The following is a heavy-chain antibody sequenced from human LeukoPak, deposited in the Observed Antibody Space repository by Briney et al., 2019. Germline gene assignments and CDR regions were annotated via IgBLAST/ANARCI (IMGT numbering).Heavy chain of an antibody. CDR1: GDSISSSNYY. CDR2: IYYSGSP. V-gene: IGHV4-39*01. Sequence: SETLSLTCTVSGDSISSSNYYWGWIRQPPGKGLEWIGSIYYSGSPYYNPSLKSRVTISVDTSKNQFSLKLSSVAAADTAVYYCARVYWYFDLWGRGTLVTVSS. J-gene: IGHJ2*01. CDR3: ARVYWYFDL.